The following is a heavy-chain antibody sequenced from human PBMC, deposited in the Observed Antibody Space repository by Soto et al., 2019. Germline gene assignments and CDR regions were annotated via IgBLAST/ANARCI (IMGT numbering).Heavy chain of an antibody. Sequence: QLQLQESGPGLVKPSETLSLSCSVSGGSISSSSPYWGWIRQPPGKGLEWIGSIYYSGNTFYNPSLKSRVTXSXVTSKNQFSLKLSSVTAADTAVYYCARRGSSWYFDYWGQGTLVTVSS. CDR2: IYYSGNT. CDR3: ARRGSSWYFDY. CDR1: GGSISSSSPY. D-gene: IGHD6-13*01. J-gene: IGHJ4*02. V-gene: IGHV4-39*01.